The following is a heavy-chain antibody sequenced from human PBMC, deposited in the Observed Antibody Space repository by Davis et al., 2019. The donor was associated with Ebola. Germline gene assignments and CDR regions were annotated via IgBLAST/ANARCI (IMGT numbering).Heavy chain of an antibody. J-gene: IGHJ4*02. CDR3: ARGSQWLGPDY. CDR1: GGSISSGGYY. CDR2: IYYSGTT. Sequence: LRLSCSVAGGSISSGGYYWNWIRQHPGEGLEWIGIIYYSGTTHYNPSLKSRVIISRDTSKNQFSLKLGSVTAADTAVYYCARGSQWLGPDYWGQGTLVTVSS. V-gene: IGHV4-31*03. D-gene: IGHD6-19*01.